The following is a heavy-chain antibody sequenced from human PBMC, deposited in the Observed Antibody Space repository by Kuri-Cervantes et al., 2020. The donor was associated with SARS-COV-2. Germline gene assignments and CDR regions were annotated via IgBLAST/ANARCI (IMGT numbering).Heavy chain of an antibody. Sequence: SVKVSCKASGGTLSSYAISWVRQAPGQGLEWMGGIIPILGIANYAQKSQGRVTITAEKSTSTAYMELSSLRSEDTAVYYCARDRGWLVLGAIDYWGQGTLVTVSS. J-gene: IGHJ4*02. D-gene: IGHD6-19*01. CDR3: ARDRGWLVLGAIDY. V-gene: IGHV1-69*10. CDR1: GGTLSSYA. CDR2: IIPILGIA.